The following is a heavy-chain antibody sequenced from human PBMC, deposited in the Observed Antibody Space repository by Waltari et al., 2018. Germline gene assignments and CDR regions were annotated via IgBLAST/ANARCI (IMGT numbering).Heavy chain of an antibody. CDR3: ARSSGSYSMDV. Sequence: QVKLVQSGAEVKTPGAAVTVSCTGSGSTFTSYAMHWVRQAPGQRLGWMGWSNTGNGYTKYSQEFQGRVTITRDTSASTAYMELSSLRSEDTAVYYCARSSGSYSMDVWGQGTTVTVAS. V-gene: IGHV1-3*02. J-gene: IGHJ6*03. CDR1: GSTFTSYA. CDR2: SNTGNGYT. D-gene: IGHD1-26*01.